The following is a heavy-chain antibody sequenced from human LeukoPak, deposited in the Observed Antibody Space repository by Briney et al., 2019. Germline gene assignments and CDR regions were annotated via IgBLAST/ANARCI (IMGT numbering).Heavy chain of an antibody. CDR3: ARLGVGVTFDY. CDR1: GYIFTSYW. Sequence: GASLQISCQCSGYIFTSYWIGWVRPLPGKGLEWMGNIYPGDFDTRDSPSFQGQVTISADKSITAAYLQWSSLNASDSAMYYCARLGVGVTFDYWGQGTLASVSS. V-gene: IGHV5-51*01. D-gene: IGHD2-15*01. J-gene: IGHJ4*02. CDR2: IYPGDFDT.